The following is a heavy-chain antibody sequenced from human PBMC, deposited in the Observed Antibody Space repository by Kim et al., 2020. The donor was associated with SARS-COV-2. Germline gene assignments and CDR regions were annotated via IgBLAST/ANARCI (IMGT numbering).Heavy chain of an antibody. D-gene: IGHD3-22*01. CDR3: AKVDDYYYDSSGYLFQR. J-gene: IGHJ1*01. CDR1: GGTFSSYV. CDR2: IIPMIGTA. V-gene: IGHV1-69*13. Sequence: SVKVSCKASGGTFSSYVISWVRQAPGQGLEWMGGIIPMIGTANYAQKFQDRVTITADESTRTAYMELSSLRSEDTAFYYCAKVDDYYYDSSGYLFQRGGKGTLVSVSS.